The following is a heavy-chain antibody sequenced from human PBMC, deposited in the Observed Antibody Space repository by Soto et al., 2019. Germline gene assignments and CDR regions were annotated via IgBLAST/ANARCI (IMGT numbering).Heavy chain of an antibody. CDR3: ARVMIRGFPPRWFDS. V-gene: IGHV4-4*02. Sequence: QAQQRESGPGLVKPSGTLSLTCAMSSGSISGRDWWSWVRQSPGKGLEWLGEIYDSETTNYNPSLRSRVSMSVDDSKKQFSLTLRSVTAADTAVYHCARVMIRGFPPRWFDSWGQGVPVIVSS. D-gene: IGHD3-10*01. CDR2: IYDSETT. J-gene: IGHJ5*01. CDR1: SGSISGRDW.